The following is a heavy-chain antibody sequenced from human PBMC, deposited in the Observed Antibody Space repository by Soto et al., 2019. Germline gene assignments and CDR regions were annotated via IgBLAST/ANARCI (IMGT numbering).Heavy chain of an antibody. CDR2: IKSKTDGGTT. Sequence: PGGSLRLSCAASGFTFSNAWMSWVRQAPGKGLEWVGRIKSKTDGGTTDYAAPVKGRFTISRDDSKNTLYLQMNSLKTEDTAVYYCTTDHITIFGVVIIRAPDAFDIWGQGTMVTVSS. D-gene: IGHD3-3*01. J-gene: IGHJ3*02. CDR1: GFTFSNAW. V-gene: IGHV3-15*01. CDR3: TTDHITIFGVVIIRAPDAFDI.